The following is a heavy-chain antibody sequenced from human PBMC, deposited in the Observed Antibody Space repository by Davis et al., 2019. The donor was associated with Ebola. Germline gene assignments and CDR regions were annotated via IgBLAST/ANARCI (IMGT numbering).Heavy chain of an antibody. CDR2: IIPIFGTA. Sequence: SVKVSCKASGGTFSSYAISWVRQAPGQGLEWMGGIIPIFGTANYAQKFQGRVTITTDTSTSTAYMELRSLRSDDTAVYYCAGDVNHYDILTGYFNYWGQGTLVTVSS. D-gene: IGHD3-9*01. J-gene: IGHJ4*02. CDR1: GGTFSSYA. V-gene: IGHV1-69*05. CDR3: AGDVNHYDILTGYFNY.